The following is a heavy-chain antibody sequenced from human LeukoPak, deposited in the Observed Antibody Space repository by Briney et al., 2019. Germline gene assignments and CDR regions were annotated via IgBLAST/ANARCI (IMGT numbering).Heavy chain of an antibody. J-gene: IGHJ3*02. Sequence: GESLQICCKGSVYSFTSYWIGWVRQMPGKGLEWMGIIYPGDSDTRYSPSFQGQVTISADKSISTAYLQWSSLKASDNAMFYCARAPDFDILVVYDAFVICGQETMVTVSS. V-gene: IGHV5-51*01. D-gene: IGHD2-2*01. CDR3: ARAPDFDILVVYDAFVI. CDR2: IYPGDSDT. CDR1: VYSFTSYW.